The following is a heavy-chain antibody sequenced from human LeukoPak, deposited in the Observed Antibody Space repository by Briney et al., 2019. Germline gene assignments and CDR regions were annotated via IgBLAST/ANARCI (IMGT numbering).Heavy chain of an antibody. CDR2: ISYDGSNK. Sequence: PGRSLRLSCAASGFTFSSYGMHWVRQAPGKGLEWVSLISYDGSNKYYADSVKGRLTISRDNSKNTLYVQMNSLRAEDTAVYYCARKLGADIGAFDIWGQGTMVTVSS. D-gene: IGHD2-15*01. CDR3: ARKLGADIGAFDI. CDR1: GFTFSSYG. V-gene: IGHV3-30*03. J-gene: IGHJ3*02.